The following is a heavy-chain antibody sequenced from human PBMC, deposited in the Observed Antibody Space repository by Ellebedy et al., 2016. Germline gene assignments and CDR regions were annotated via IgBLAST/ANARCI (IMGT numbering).Heavy chain of an antibody. Sequence: ASVKVSCKASGYRFTKYAMHWVCQAPGQRLEWLGWINGGNGNTKYSQKFQGRVTITRDAPASTAYMELSSLRSEDTAVYYCARDRNYYDDTSSYYSTYYYHYGMDVWGQGTTVTVSS. CDR1: GYRFTKYA. J-gene: IGHJ6*02. D-gene: IGHD3-22*01. CDR2: INGGNGNT. CDR3: ARDRNYYDDTSSYYSTYYYHYGMDV. V-gene: IGHV1-3*01.